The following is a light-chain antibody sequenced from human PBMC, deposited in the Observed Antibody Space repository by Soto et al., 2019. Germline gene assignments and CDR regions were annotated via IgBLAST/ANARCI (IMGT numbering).Light chain of an antibody. CDR2: ATS. CDR3: HKYNHAPT. Sequence: DIQSTQSPSSLSASVGDRVTITCRASQAISSYLAWYQQKPGKVPELLIYATSTLQSGAPSRFSGSGSGTDFTLTISSLQPEDVATYYCHKYNHAPTFGGGTKVEIK. J-gene: IGKJ4*01. CDR1: QAISSY. V-gene: IGKV1-27*01.